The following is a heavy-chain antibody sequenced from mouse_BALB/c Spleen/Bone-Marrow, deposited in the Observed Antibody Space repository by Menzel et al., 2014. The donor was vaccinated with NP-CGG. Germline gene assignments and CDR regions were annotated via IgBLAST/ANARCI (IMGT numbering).Heavy chain of an antibody. D-gene: IGHD2-2*01. CDR3: ARRGNGYYFDY. CDR1: GFSLTSYG. V-gene: IGHV2-9*02. J-gene: IGHJ2*01. Sequence: VQLQQSGPGLVAPSQSPSITCTVSGFSLTSYGVHWVRQPPGKGLEWLGVIWAGGSTNYISALMSRLSISKDNSKSQVFLKMNSLQTDDTAMYYCARRGNGYYFDYWGQGTTLTVSS. CDR2: IWAGGST.